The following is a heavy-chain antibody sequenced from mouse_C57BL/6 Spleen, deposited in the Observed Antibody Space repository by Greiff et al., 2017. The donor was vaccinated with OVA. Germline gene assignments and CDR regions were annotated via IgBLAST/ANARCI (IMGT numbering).Heavy chain of an antibody. Sequence: EVKLVESGGGLVKPGGSLKLSCAASGFTFSDYGMHWVRQAPEKGLEWVAYISSGSSTIYYADTVKGRFTISRDNAKNTLFLQMTSLRSEDTAMYYCARTAMRLYYYAMDYWGQGTSVTVSS. D-gene: IGHD6-5*01. CDR3: ARTAMRLYYYAMDY. J-gene: IGHJ4*01. CDR2: ISSGSSTI. CDR1: GFTFSDYG. V-gene: IGHV5-17*01.